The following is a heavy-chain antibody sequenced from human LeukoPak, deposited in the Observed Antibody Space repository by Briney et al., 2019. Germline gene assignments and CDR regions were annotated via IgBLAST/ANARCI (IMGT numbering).Heavy chain of an antibody. CDR1: GFTFNNYA. CDR3: ANGLAASGNFLLRDYYYFIDV. V-gene: IGHV3-23*01. J-gene: IGHJ6*03. D-gene: IGHD1-26*01. Sequence: GGSLRLSCVAPGFTFNNYAMYWVRRAPGKGLEWGSHINGIGAAAYYAASVKGRFLISRDDSKRTVYIRMNKLRVEDSGLYYCANGLAASGNFLLRDYYYFIDVWGKGTTVIVS. CDR2: INGIGAAA.